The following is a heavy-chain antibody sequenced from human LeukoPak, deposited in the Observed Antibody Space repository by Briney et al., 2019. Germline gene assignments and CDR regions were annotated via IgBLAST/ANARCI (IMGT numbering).Heavy chain of an antibody. D-gene: IGHD3-22*01. V-gene: IGHV3-30*02. CDR3: AKDRLGLLSRY. J-gene: IGHJ4*02. CDR1: GFTFNRDD. CDR2: ITYDGNNK. Sequence: GGSLRLSCAVSGFTFNRDDMHWVRQAPGKGPEWVAFITYDGNNKQYADLAKGRFTISRDNSKQTLYLQMTSLRAEDTAVYYCAKDRLGLLSRYWGQGTLVTVSS.